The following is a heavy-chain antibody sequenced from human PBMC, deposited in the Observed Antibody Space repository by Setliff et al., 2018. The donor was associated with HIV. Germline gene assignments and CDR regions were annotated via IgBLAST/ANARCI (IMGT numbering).Heavy chain of an antibody. V-gene: IGHV1-69*10. CDR1: GGTLKNSA. Sequence: SVKVSCKASGGTLKNSAISWMRQAPGQGLEWMGGVIPFLGLANYARKLQGRVTMTTDTSTSTAYMELRSLRSDDTAVYYCARDRPYYYYGMDVWGQGTTVTVS. CDR2: VIPFLGLA. CDR3: ARDRPYYYYGMDV. J-gene: IGHJ6*02.